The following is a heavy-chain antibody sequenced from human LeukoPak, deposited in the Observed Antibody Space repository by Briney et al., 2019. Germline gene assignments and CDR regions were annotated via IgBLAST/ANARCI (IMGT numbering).Heavy chain of an antibody. D-gene: IGHD5-18*01. J-gene: IGHJ4*02. CDR1: RFTFSSYW. Sequence: GGSLRLSCAASRFTFSSYWMDWVRQAPGKGLEWVASTNPDGDKKYSADSVKGRFTISRDNAENSLYLQMNSLRVEDTAFYYCARDLAYSRLDYWGQGMLVTVSS. CDR2: TNPDGDKK. CDR3: ARDLAYSRLDY. V-gene: IGHV3-7*01.